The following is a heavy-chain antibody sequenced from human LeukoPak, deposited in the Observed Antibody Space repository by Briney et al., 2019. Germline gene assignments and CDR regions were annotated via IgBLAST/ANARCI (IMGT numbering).Heavy chain of an antibody. J-gene: IGHJ4*02. CDR1: GGSISSYY. CDR2: IYYSGST. V-gene: IGHV4-59*08. CDR3: ASRGDSSSWSFDY. Sequence: PSETLSLTCTVSGGSISSYYWSWIRQPPGKGLEWIGYIYYSGSTNYNPSLKSRVTISVDTSKNQFSLKLSSVTAADTAVYCCASRGDSSSWSFDYWGQGTLVTVSS. D-gene: IGHD6-13*01.